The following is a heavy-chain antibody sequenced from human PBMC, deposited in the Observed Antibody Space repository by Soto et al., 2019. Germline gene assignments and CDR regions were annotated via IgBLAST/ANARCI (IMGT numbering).Heavy chain of an antibody. V-gene: IGHV3-30*03. J-gene: IGHJ1*01. CDR1: GFTFSSYG. Sequence: QPGGSLRLSCAASGFTFSSYGMHWVRQAPGKGLEWVAVISYDGSNKYYADSVKGRFTISRDNSKNTLYLQMNSLRAEDTAVYYCASLNYDFWSGPSRFQHWAQGTLVTVSS. CDR3: ASLNYDFWSGPSRFQH. CDR2: ISYDGSNK. D-gene: IGHD3-3*01.